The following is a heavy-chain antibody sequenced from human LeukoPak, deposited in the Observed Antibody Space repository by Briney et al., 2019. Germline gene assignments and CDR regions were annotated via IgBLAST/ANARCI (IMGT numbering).Heavy chain of an antibody. CDR1: GFSLSSFQ. Sequence: GGSLRLSCAASGFSLSSFQMNWVRQAPGKGLEWISYISDSGTTEYYADSVKGRFTISRDNAKNSLYLQMNSLRVEDTAVYYCARDHNYAFDNWGQGILVTVSS. J-gene: IGHJ4*02. CDR2: ISDSGTTE. D-gene: IGHD1-1*01. CDR3: ARDHNYAFDN. V-gene: IGHV3-48*03.